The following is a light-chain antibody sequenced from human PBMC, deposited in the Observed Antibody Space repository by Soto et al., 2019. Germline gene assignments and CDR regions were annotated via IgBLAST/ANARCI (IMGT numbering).Light chain of an antibody. V-gene: IGKV3-20*01. J-gene: IGKJ4*01. Sequence: ETVLTQSPGTLSLSPGEGATLSCRASQSVSSSYLAWYQQKPGQAPRLLIYGASSRATGIPDRFSGSGSGTDLTLTISRLEPEDFAVYYCQQYGRSPLTFGGGTKVEIK. CDR2: GAS. CDR3: QQYGRSPLT. CDR1: QSVSSSY.